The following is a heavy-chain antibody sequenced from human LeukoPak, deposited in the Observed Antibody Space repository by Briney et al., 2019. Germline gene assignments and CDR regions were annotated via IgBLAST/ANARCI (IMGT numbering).Heavy chain of an antibody. V-gene: IGHV1-69*05. D-gene: IGHD2-2*01. Sequence: SVKVSCRASGGTFSSYAISWVRQAPGQGLEWMGGSIPIFGTANYAQKFQGRVTITTDESTSTAYMELSSLRSEDTAVYYCAVGGENIVVVPAAYDAFDIWGQGTMVTVSS. CDR3: AVGGENIVVVPAAYDAFDI. CDR2: SIPIFGTA. CDR1: GGTFSSYA. J-gene: IGHJ3*02.